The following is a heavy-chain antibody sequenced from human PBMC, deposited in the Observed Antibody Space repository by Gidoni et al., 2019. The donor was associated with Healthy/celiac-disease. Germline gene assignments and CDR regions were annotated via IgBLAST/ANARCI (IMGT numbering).Heavy chain of an antibody. D-gene: IGHD2-15*01. V-gene: IGHV5-10-1*03. CDR1: GYSFTSYW. CDR3: ARSLVVVAATTYYYYYYMDV. J-gene: IGHJ6*03. Sequence: EVQLVQSGAEVKKPGESLRISCKGSGYSFTSYWISWVRQMPGKGLEWMGRIDPSDSYTNYSRSFQGHVTISADKSISTAYLQWSSLKASDTAMYYCARSLVVVAATTYYYYYYMDVWGKGTTVTVSS. CDR2: IDPSDSYT.